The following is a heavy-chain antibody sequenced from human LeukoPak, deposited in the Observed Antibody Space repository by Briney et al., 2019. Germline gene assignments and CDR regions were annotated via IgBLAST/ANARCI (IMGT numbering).Heavy chain of an antibody. J-gene: IGHJ4*02. CDR3: ARDPSSLYYFDY. V-gene: IGHV3-21*01. D-gene: IGHD6-13*01. CDR2: ISSSSYI. Sequence: PGGSLRLSCAASGCTFSSYSMNWVRQAPGKGLEWVSSISSSSYIYYTHSVKGRFTISRDNTKNPLYLQMNSLRAEDTAVYYCARDPSSLYYFDYWGQGTLVTVSS. CDR1: GCTFSSYS.